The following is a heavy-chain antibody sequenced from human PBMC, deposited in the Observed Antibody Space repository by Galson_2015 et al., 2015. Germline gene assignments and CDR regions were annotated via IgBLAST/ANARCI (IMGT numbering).Heavy chain of an antibody. CDR2: IYPGDSDT. V-gene: IGHV5-51*03. D-gene: IGHD2-2*01. J-gene: IGHJ3*02. CDR3: ARPPTSSLGGYVNDAFDI. Sequence: QSGAEVKKPGESLKISCTGSGYSFTSYWIGWVRQMPGKGLEWMGIIYPGDSDTRYSPSFQGQVTISADKSISTAYLQWSSLKASDTAMYYCARPPTSSLGGYVNDAFDIWGQGTMVTVSS. CDR1: GYSFTSYW.